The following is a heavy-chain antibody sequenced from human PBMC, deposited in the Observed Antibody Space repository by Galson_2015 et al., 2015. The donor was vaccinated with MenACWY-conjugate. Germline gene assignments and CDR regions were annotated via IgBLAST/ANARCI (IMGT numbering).Heavy chain of an antibody. CDR2: IIPIFCTA. V-gene: IGHV1-69*06. J-gene: IGHJ4*02. Sequence: IIPIFCTANYAQKFQGRVTITADKSTSTAYMELSSLRSEDTAVYYCARGGVWFGELAGIDYWGQGTLVTVSS. CDR3: ARGGVWFGELAGIDY. D-gene: IGHD3-10*01.